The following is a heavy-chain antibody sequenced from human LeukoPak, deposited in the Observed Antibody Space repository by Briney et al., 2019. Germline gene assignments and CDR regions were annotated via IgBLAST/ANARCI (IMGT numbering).Heavy chain of an antibody. CDR1: GGTFSNYA. D-gene: IGHD6-19*01. V-gene: IGHV1-69*13. Sequence: GASVKVSCKVSGGTFSNYAISWVRQAPGQGLGWLGGIIPIFGTANYAQKFQGRVAITADESTSTAYMELSSLRSEDTAVYYCARSYTSGWYDVKYWGQGTLVTVSS. J-gene: IGHJ4*02. CDR3: ARSYTSGWYDVKY. CDR2: IIPIFGTA.